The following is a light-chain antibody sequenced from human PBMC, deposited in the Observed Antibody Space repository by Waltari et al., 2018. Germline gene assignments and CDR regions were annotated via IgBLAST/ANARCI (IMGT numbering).Light chain of an antibody. J-gene: IGLJ2*01. CDR3: QSYDSRNLV. Sequence: YTLTQPPSLSESPGRTVIISCTRRSGSIVSNDVHWFQQRPGSAPTIVIYENNLRPSGVPDRFSASIDRSSNSASLTISGLKTEDEADYYCQSYDSRNLVFGGGTKVTVL. CDR2: ENN. V-gene: IGLV6-57*03. CDR1: SGSIVSND.